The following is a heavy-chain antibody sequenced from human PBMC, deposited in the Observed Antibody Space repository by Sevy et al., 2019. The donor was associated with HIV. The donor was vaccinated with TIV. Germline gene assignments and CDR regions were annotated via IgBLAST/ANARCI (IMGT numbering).Heavy chain of an antibody. CDR3: TALESSRGSDY. Sequence: GGSLRLSCAASGFIFSGSAMHWVRQASGKGLEWVGRIRSKANSYVTAYAASVKGRFTISRDDSKNTAFLQMNSLTTEDTAVYYCTALESSRGSDYWGQGTLVTVSS. CDR1: GFIFSGSA. CDR2: IRSKANSYVT. J-gene: IGHJ4*02. D-gene: IGHD6-13*01. V-gene: IGHV3-73*01.